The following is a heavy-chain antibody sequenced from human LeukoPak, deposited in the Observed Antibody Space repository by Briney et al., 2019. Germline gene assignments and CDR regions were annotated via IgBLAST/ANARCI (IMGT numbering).Heavy chain of an antibody. V-gene: IGHV4-30-2*01. Sequence: PSETLSLTCGVYGGSLSGYYWSWIRQPPGKGLEWIGYIYHSGSTYYNPSLKSRVTISVDSSKNQFSLKLTSATAADTAIYYCARWKYVDYERTFDYWGQGALVTVSS. CDR1: GGSLSGYY. J-gene: IGHJ4*02. CDR2: IYHSGST. D-gene: IGHD4-17*01. CDR3: ARWKYVDYERTFDY.